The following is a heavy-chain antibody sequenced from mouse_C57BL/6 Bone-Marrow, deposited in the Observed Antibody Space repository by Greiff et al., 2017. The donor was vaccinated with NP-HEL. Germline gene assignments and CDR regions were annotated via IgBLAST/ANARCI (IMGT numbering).Heavy chain of an antibody. Sequence: QVQLQQSGPELVKPGASVKISCKASGYAFSSSWMNWVKQRPGKGLEWIGRIYPEDGDTEYAPKFQGKATMTADTSSNTAYLQLSSLTSEDTAVYYCTRCYYGIYDAMDYWGQGTSVTVSS. V-gene: IGHV1-82*01. CDR2: IYPEDGDT. J-gene: IGHJ4*01. D-gene: IGHD1-1*02. CDR1: GYAFSSSW. CDR3: TRCYYGIYDAMDY.